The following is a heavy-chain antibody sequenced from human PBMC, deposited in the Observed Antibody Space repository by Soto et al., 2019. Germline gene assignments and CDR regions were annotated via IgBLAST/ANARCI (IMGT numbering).Heavy chain of an antibody. CDR3: ATGDGDRYDGNGYLGRH. Sequence: EVQLVESGGGLVQPGESLTLSCAASGFTFSSYWMHWVRQAPGKGLVWVSRIKSDGSGTYYADSVKGRLTISRDNAKKTLYLQMNSLRVEDTAEYCCATGDGDRYDGNGYLGRHWGQGTLVTVSS. J-gene: IGHJ4*02. D-gene: IGHD3-22*01. V-gene: IGHV3-74*01. CDR1: GFTFSSYW. CDR2: IKSDGSGT.